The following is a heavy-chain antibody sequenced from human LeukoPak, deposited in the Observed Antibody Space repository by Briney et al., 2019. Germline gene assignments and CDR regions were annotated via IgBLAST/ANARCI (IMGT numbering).Heavy chain of an antibody. D-gene: IGHD3-3*01. CDR3: ARAPTIFGGFHHYYYGMDV. Sequence: GASVTVSCKASGYTFTSYAMHWVGQAPGQRLEWMGWINAGNGNTKYSQKFQGRVTITADESTSTAYMELSSLKSEDTAVYYCARAPTIFGGFHHYYYGMDVWGQGTTVTVSS. CDR2: INAGNGNT. V-gene: IGHV1-3*01. J-gene: IGHJ6*02. CDR1: GYTFTSYA.